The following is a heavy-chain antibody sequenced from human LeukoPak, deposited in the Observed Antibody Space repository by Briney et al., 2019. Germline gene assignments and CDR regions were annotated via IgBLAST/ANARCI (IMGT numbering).Heavy chain of an antibody. Sequence: SVKVSCKASGGTFSSYAISWVRQAPGQGLEWMGGIIPIFGTANYAQKFQGRVTISADRFTSVAYMELSSLRPDGTAVYFCARDMSPPGVLVTADYGLDVWGPGTTVTVSS. CDR3: ARDMSPPGVLVTADYGLDV. CDR1: GGTFSSYA. CDR2: IIPIFGTA. D-gene: IGHD2-21*02. V-gene: IGHV1-69*06. J-gene: IGHJ6*02.